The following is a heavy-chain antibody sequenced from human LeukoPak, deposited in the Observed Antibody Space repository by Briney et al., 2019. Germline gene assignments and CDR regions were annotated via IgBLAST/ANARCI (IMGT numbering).Heavy chain of an antibody. V-gene: IGHV4-34*01. CDR3: ARSTTAYYDKVSLSH. CDR2: INHSGST. D-gene: IGHD3-22*01. CDR1: GGFFSGYY. J-gene: IGHJ4*02. Sequence: SETLSLTCAVFGGFFSGYYWNWIRQPPGKGLEWIGEINHSGSTNYNPSLESRVTLSVDTSKNQFSLNLTSVTAADTAMYYCARSTTAYYDKVSLSHWGQGTLVTVSS.